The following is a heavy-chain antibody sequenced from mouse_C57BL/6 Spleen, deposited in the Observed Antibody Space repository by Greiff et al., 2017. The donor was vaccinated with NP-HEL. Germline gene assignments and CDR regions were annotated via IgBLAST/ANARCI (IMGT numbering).Heavy chain of an antibody. D-gene: IGHD3-2*02. CDR3: ARSEHGSGTDYVDY. J-gene: IGHJ2*01. V-gene: IGHV1-82*01. CDR2: IYPGDGDT. CDR1: GYAFSSSW. Sequence: QVQLKQSGPELVKPGASVKISCKASGYAFSSSWMNWVKQRPGKGLEWIGRIYPGDGDTNYNGKFKGKATLTADKSSSTAYMQLSSLTSEDSAVYFCARSEHGSGTDYVDYWGKGTTLTVSS.